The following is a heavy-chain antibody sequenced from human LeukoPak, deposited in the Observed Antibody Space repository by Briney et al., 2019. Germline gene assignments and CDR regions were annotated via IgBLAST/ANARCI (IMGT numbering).Heavy chain of an antibody. V-gene: IGHV3-30-3*01. CDR3: ARDSRSGYSLGLFSYFDY. CDR1: GFTFSSYA. J-gene: IGHJ4*02. D-gene: IGHD3-22*01. CDR2: ISYDGSNK. Sequence: GRSLRLSCAASGFTFSSYAMHWVRQAPGKGLEWVAVISYDGSNKYYADSVKGRFTISRDNSKNTLYLQMNSLRAEVTAVYYCARDSRSGYSLGLFSYFDYWGQGTLVTVSS.